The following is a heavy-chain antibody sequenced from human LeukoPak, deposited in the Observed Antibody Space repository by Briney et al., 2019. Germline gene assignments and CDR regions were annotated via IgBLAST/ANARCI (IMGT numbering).Heavy chain of an antibody. J-gene: IGHJ3*02. CDR1: GGSISNYY. CDR2: IYTSGST. V-gene: IGHV4-4*07. Sequence: SETLSLTCTVYGGSISNYYWSWIRQPAGKGLEWIGRIYTSGSTNYNPSLKSRVTMSVDTSKNQFSLKLSSVTAADTAVYYCVRTTLLNFDWSPDAFDIWGQGTMVTVSS. CDR3: VRTTLLNFDWSPDAFDI. D-gene: IGHD3-9*01.